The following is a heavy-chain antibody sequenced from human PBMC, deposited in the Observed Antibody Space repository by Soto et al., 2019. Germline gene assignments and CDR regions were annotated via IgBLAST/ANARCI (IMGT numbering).Heavy chain of an antibody. CDR2: IHYSGST. D-gene: IGHD3-10*01. V-gene: IGHV4-31*03. CDR1: GGSISSGGYY. J-gene: IGHJ6*02. Sequence: QVQLQESGPGLVKPSQTLSLTCTVSGGSISSGGYYWSWIHQHPWKGLKWNVYIHYSGSTYSNPSLQTRVTISVEQSKNQFSMKLSSVNAAATHVYFCARSYGSAHLHVWGPGTTVTVSS. CDR3: ARSYGSAHLHV.